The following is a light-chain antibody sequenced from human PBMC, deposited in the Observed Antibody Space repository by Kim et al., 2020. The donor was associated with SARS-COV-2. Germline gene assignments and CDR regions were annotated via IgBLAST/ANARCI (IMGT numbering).Light chain of an antibody. J-gene: IGKJ1*01. Sequence: DIQLTQSPSTLSASVGDRVTITCRASRSLNNWLAWYQQKPGKAPKLLIYDASTVESGVPSRFSGSGFGTEFTLTISSLQPDDFASYYCQHPWTFGQGTKVDIK. CDR2: DAS. CDR3: QHPWT. V-gene: IGKV1-5*01. CDR1: RSLNNW.